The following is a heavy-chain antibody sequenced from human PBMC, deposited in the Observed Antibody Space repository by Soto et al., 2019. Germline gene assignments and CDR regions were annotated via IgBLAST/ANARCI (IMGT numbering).Heavy chain of an antibody. Sequence: QVQLVESGGGVVQPGTSLRLSCAASGFTFSSYVMHWVRQAPGKGLEWVAVISYDGTNKYYSDSVKGQFTISRDNSKNTLDLQMNGLRAEDTAVYYCAKDWGRYCSGRTCYLFDYWGQGTLVTVSS. D-gene: IGHD2-15*01. V-gene: IGHV3-30*18. J-gene: IGHJ4*02. CDR2: ISYDGTNK. CDR3: AKDWGRYCSGRTCYLFDY. CDR1: GFTFSSYV.